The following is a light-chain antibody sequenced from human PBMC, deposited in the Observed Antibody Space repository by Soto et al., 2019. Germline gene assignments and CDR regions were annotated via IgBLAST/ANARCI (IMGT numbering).Light chain of an antibody. Sequence: QSVLTQPPSASGTPGQRVTISCSGSSSNIGRNTVNWYQQLPGMAPKLLIYTNNQRPSGVPDRFSGSKSGTSASLAISGLQSEDEADYYCAAWDDSLNGRVVFGGGTKLTVL. CDR3: AAWDDSLNGRVV. CDR2: TNN. J-gene: IGLJ2*01. CDR1: SSNIGRNT. V-gene: IGLV1-44*01.